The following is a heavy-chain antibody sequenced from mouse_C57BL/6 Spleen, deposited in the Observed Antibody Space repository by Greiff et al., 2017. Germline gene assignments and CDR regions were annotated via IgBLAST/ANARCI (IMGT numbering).Heavy chain of an antibody. V-gene: IGHV5-6*02. CDR2: ISSGGSYT. J-gene: IGHJ2*01. CDR1: GFTFSSYG. D-gene: IGHD6-2*01. Sequence: EVKLVESGGDLVKPGGSLKLSCAASGFTFSSYGMSWARQTPDKRLEWVATISSGGSYTYYSDSVKGRFTLSRDNAKNTLYLQMSRLKSEDTAMYYCARHGNGLYYFDYWGQGTTLTVSS. CDR3: ARHGNGLYYFDY.